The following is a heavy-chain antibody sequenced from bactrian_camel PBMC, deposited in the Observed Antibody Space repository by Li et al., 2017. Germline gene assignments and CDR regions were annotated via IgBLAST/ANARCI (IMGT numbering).Heavy chain of an antibody. CDR3: AAREPRFGCGLTRRSYTY. D-gene: IGHD1*01. J-gene: IGHJ4*01. Sequence: HVQLVESGGGSVQAGGSLRLSCVVSGYTNCIGWFRQALGKEREAVAAIGSAAAGGETYYGDPVNGRFTISQDTIKNTLYLQMNNLKPEDTAMYYCAAREPRFGCGLTRRSYTYWGQGTQVTVS. V-gene: IGHV3S54*01. CDR1: GYTNC. CDR2: IGSAAAGGET.